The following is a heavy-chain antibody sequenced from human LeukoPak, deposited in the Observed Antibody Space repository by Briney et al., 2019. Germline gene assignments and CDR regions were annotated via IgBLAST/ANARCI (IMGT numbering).Heavy chain of an antibody. CDR1: GLTVSSNY. CDR2: IYSGGST. CDR3: AKLTSPTMPFDY. V-gene: IGHV3-53*01. Sequence: PGGSLRLSCAASGLTVSSNYMSWVRQAPGKGLEWVSVIYSGGSTYYADSVKGRFTISRDNSKNTLYLQMNSLRAEDTAVYYCAKLTSPTMPFDYWGQGTLVTVSS. J-gene: IGHJ4*02. D-gene: IGHD2-2*01.